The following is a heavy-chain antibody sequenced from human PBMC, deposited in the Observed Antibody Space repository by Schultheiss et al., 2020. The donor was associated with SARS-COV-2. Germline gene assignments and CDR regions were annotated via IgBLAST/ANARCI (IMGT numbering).Heavy chain of an antibody. CDR3: ARVLSTGGPYDY. V-gene: IGHV1-8*01. Sequence: ASVKVSCKASGYTFTSYDINWVRQATGQGLEWMGWMNPNSGNTGYAQKFQGRVTMTRNTSISTAYMELSSLRSEDTAVYYCARVLSTGGPYDYWGQGILVTVSS. D-gene: IGHD3-10*01. CDR2: MNPNSGNT. CDR1: GYTFTSYD. J-gene: IGHJ4*02.